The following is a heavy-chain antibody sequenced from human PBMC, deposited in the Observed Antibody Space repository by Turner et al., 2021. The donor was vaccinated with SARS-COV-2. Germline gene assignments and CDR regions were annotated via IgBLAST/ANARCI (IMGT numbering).Heavy chain of an antibody. CDR3: ARRPGSYSGFDY. V-gene: IGHV4-39*01. Sequence: QLQLQESGPGQVKAPETLSPTCNVSGGSIRSSSYFWGWIRHSPGKSLDWIGSNRWRDTTYYNASLNGRVTISLDTSKNEFTMNLRSLTVADTAVYYCARRPGSYSGFDYWGQVLPVTVSS. CDR2: NRWRDTT. J-gene: IGHJ4*02. CDR1: GGSIRSSSYF. D-gene: IGHD1-26*01.